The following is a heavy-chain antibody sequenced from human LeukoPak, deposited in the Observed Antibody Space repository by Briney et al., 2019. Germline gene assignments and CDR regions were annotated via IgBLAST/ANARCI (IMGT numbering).Heavy chain of an antibody. CDR3: ARDSHGSGSYQDY. J-gene: IGHJ4*02. D-gene: IGHD3-10*01. Sequence: PGGSLRLSCAASGFTFSNNAMHWVRQAPGKGLEWVAVISYDGSNKYYADSVKGRCTISRDNSKTTLYLQMNSLRAEDTAVYYCARDSHGSGSYQDYWGQGTLVTVSS. CDR2: ISYDGSNK. V-gene: IGHV3-30-3*01. CDR1: GFTFSNNA.